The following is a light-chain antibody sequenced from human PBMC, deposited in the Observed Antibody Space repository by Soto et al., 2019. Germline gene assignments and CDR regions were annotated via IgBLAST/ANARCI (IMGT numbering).Light chain of an antibody. V-gene: IGKV3-20*01. Sequence: EVVLTQSPGTLSLSPGERATLSCRASQSVSSSFLAWYQQKPGQAPRILIYGASTRATGIPDRFSGSGSGTDFTLTISSLEAEDLAGDYCQQYGSSPPLTFGGGTKVEIK. J-gene: IGKJ4*01. CDR3: QQYGSSPPLT. CDR2: GAS. CDR1: QSVSSSF.